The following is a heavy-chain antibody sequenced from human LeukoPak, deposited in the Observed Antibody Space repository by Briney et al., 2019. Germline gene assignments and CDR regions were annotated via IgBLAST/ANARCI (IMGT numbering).Heavy chain of an antibody. Sequence: TSETLSLTCTVSGYSISSGYYWGWIRQPPGKGLEWIGSIYHSGSTYYNPSLKSRVTISVDTSKNQFSLKLSSVTAADTAVYYCARGSMGDYWGQGTLVTVSS. CDR2: IYHSGST. J-gene: IGHJ4*02. CDR3: ARGSMGDY. CDR1: GYSISSGYY. V-gene: IGHV4-38-2*02. D-gene: IGHD2-2*01.